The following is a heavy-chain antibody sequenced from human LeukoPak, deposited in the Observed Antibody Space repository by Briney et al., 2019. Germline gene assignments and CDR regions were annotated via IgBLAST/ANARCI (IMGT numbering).Heavy chain of an antibody. V-gene: IGHV3-23*01. Sequence: GGSLRLSCAASGFTFSNYAMSWVRQAPGKGLEWVSAISGSASSTYHADSVKGRFTISRDNSKNTLYLQMNSLRADDTAVYYCAKAGAVVVVAAKYFDYWGQGTLVTVSS. CDR1: GFTFSNYA. D-gene: IGHD2-15*01. CDR2: ISGSASST. J-gene: IGHJ4*02. CDR3: AKAGAVVVVAAKYFDY.